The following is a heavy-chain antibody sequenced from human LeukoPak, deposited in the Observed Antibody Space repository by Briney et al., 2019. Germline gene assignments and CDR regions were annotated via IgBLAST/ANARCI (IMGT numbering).Heavy chain of an antibody. CDR2: INHSGST. CDR1: GVSFSGYY. V-gene: IGHV4-34*01. D-gene: IGHD2-2*01. Sequence: PSETLSLTCAVYGVSFSGYYWSWIRQPPGKGLEWIGEINHSGSTNYNPSLKSRVTISVDTSKNQFSLKLSPVTAADTAVYYCARGLRYRKYQLLGPYYFDYWGQGTLVTVSS. J-gene: IGHJ4*02. CDR3: ARGLRYRKYQLLGPYYFDY.